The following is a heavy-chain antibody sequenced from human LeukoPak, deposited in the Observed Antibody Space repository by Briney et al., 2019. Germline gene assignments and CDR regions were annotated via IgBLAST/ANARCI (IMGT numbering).Heavy chain of an antibody. D-gene: IGHD5-24*01. CDR1: GYTFTNFG. V-gene: IGHV1-18*01. CDR3: ARDGDGYNGGPSGKDY. CDR2: ISGYNGNT. J-gene: IGHJ4*02. Sequence: GASVKVSCKASGYTFTNFGISWVRQAPGQGLEWMGWISGYNGNTNYAQKLQGRVTMTTDTSTSTAYMELRSLRSDDTAVYYCARDGDGYNGGPSGKDYWGQGTLVTVSS.